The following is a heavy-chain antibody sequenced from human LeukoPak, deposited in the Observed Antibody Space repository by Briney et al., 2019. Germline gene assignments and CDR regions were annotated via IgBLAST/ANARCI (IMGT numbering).Heavy chain of an antibody. D-gene: IGHD4-17*01. CDR1: GFTFSDYY. CDR2: ISSSSSYT. J-gene: IGHJ4*02. Sequence: GGSLRLSCAASGFTFSDYYMSWIRQAPGKGLEWVSYISSSSSYTNYADSVKGRFTISRDNAKNSLYLQMNSLRAEDTAVYYCARHPSPLYGVPDYWGQGTLVTVSS. V-gene: IGHV3-11*06. CDR3: ARHPSPLYGVPDY.